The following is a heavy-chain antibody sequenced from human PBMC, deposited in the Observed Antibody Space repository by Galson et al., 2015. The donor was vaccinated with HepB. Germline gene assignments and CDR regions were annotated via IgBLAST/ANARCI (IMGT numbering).Heavy chain of an antibody. CDR2: ISGSGRTT. D-gene: IGHD3-22*01. Sequence: SLRLSCAVSGLTFNNFAMTWVRQAPGKGLEWVSTISGSGRTTYYATSVKGRFTVSRDGSKNTLYLHMSSLRAEDTAVYYCAKGEPMILVLIVRYLDDWGQGTLVTVSS. J-gene: IGHJ4*02. CDR3: AKGEPMILVLIVRYLDD. CDR1: GLTFNNFA. V-gene: IGHV3-23*01.